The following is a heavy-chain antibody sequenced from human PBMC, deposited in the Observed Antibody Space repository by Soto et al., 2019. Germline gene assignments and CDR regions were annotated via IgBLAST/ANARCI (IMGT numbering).Heavy chain of an antibody. CDR1: GGTFVIYA. V-gene: IGHV1-69*01. CDR2: INPVFGTA. CDR3: ASYYYDSSGSPHAFDI. J-gene: IGHJ3*02. Sequence: QVHLVQSGAEVRKPGSSVKVSCKASGGTFVIYAFTWVRQAPGQGLEWMGGINPVFGTANNAQKFQGRVTITADVSTNTTYMELSSLRPEDTAVYYCASYYYDSSGSPHAFDIWGQGTLVTVSS. D-gene: IGHD3-22*01.